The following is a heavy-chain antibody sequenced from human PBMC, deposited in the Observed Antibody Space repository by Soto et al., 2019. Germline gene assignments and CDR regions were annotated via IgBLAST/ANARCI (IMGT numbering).Heavy chain of an antibody. J-gene: IGHJ4*02. CDR2: ISYDGSIQ. Sequence: GSLRLSCAASGFTFSDYAMPWVRQAPGKGLEWVAVISYDGSIQYYADSVKGRFTISRDNSKNTLYLQMNSLRADDTALYYCARGHIVGANKIYFDFWGQGTLVTVSS. CDR1: GFTFSDYA. CDR3: ARGHIVGANKIYFDF. D-gene: IGHD1-26*01. V-gene: IGHV3-30-3*01.